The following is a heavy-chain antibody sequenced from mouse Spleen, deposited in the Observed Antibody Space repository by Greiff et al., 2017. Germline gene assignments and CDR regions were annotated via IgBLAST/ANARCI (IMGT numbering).Heavy chain of an antibody. V-gene: IGHV5-2*01. CDR3: ARQSQFYWDFDV. CDR1: EYEFPSHD. J-gene: IGHJ1*03. Sequence: DVHLVESGGGLVQPGESLKLSCESNEYEFPSHDMSWVRKTPEKRLELVAAINSDGGSTYYPDTMERRCIISRDKTKKTMYLQMSSLRAENAALYYCARQSQFYWDFDVWGTGTTVTVSS. CDR2: INSDGGST.